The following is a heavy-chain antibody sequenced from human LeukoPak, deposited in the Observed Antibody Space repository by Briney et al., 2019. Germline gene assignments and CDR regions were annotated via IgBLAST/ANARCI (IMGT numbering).Heavy chain of an antibody. J-gene: IGHJ4*02. V-gene: IGHV3-30-3*01. Sequence: QAGGSLRLSCAASGFTFSNYALHWVRQAPGKGLEWVAVISYDGSNKYYADSVKGRFTISRDNSENTLYLQTNSLRAEDTAVYYCVRDLGGRSGHWGQGTLVTVSS. CDR3: VRDLGGRSGH. D-gene: IGHD1-26*01. CDR2: ISYDGSNK. CDR1: GFTFSNYA.